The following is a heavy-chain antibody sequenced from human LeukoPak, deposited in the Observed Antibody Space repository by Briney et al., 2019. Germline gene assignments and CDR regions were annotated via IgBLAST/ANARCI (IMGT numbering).Heavy chain of an antibody. D-gene: IGHD3-10*01. CDR2: IKRKSDGGTT. Sequence: PGGSLRLSCAASGFTSSNAWMSWVRQAPGKGLEWVGRIKRKSDGGTTDYAAPVKGRFTISRDDSKNTLYLQMNSLRAEDTAVYYCARDEGSGSWNWFDPWGQGTLVTVSS. J-gene: IGHJ5*02. V-gene: IGHV3-15*01. CDR1: GFTSSNAW. CDR3: ARDEGSGSWNWFDP.